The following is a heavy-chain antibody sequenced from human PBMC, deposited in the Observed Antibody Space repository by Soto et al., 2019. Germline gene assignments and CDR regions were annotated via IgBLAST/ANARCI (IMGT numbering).Heavy chain of an antibody. Sequence: ASLYVSFKASGYNLGAYYTYWVRQAPGRWLGWVGLMDHITGVTDYEDRLRDRVTITRDTYINTAYMELRRLRSDDTAIYFSARERDAATQFCSPHGKKVWGDGTTDNV. J-gene: IGHJ3*01. CDR2: MDHITGVT. CDR3: ARERDAATQFCSPHGKKV. CDR1: GYNLGAYY. D-gene: IGHD2-15*01. V-gene: IGHV1-2*07.